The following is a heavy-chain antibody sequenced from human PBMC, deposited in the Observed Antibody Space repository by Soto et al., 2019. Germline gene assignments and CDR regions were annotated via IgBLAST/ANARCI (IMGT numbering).Heavy chain of an antibody. CDR1: GFTFSSYA. CDR3: AKDALRYFDWSPFDY. J-gene: IGHJ4*02. Sequence: SGGSLRLSCAASGFTFSSYAMSWVRQAPGKGLEWVPAISGRGGSTYYADSVKGRFTISRDNSKNTLYLQMNSLRAEDTAVYYCAKDALRYFDWSPFDYWGQGTLVTVSS. CDR2: ISGRGGST. V-gene: IGHV3-23*01. D-gene: IGHD3-9*01.